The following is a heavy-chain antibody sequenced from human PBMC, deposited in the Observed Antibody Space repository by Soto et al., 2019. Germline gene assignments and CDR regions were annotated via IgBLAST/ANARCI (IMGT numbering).Heavy chain of an antibody. CDR3: ARIVVGVTVDL. J-gene: IGHJ4*02. CDR2: ISHTGDT. D-gene: IGHD1-26*01. V-gene: IGHV4-61*08. CDR1: EAYVWSDAYF. Sequence: SEPLSLSCTVAEAYVWSDAYFWTWIRQPPGKGLEWIAYISHTGDTNYNPSLKSRVTISIDTSRNQFSLTVTSVTAADTAVYFCARIVVGVTVDLWGQGSPVTVSS.